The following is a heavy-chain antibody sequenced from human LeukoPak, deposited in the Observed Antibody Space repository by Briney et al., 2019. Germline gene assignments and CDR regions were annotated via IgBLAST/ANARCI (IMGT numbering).Heavy chain of an antibody. V-gene: IGHV5-10-1*01. CDR1: GYSFTSYW. D-gene: IGHD3-10*01. CDR2: IDPSDFYT. J-gene: IGHJ5*02. Sequence: GESLKISCPGSGYSFTSYWISWVRQMPGKGLEWMGRIDPSDFYTNYSPSFQGHVTISADRSISTAYLQWSSLKASDTAMYYCTRPGSGSYYKGGTDHWGQGTLVSVSS. CDR3: TRPGSGSYYKGGTDH.